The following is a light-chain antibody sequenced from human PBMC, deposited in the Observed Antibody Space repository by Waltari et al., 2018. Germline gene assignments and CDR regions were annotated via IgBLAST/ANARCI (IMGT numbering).Light chain of an antibody. CDR2: DAS. J-gene: IGKJ5*01. CDR1: RGIDAY. CDR3: QQSYSAPFT. V-gene: IGKV1-39*01. Sequence: DIQMTQSPSSLSTSVGDRVTITCRASRGIDAYLNWYQQQPGKAPKLLIYDASTLQRGVPTRFSGGGIGTDCTLTISDLQPDDFATYVGQQSYSAPFTVGRGTRLE.